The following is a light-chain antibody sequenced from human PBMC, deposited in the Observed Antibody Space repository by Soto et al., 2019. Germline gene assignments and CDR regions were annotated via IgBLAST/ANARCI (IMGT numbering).Light chain of an antibody. V-gene: IGLV2-11*01. J-gene: IGLJ1*01. CDR2: DVT. CDR3: CSHAGSYTFRA. CDR1: SSDVGGSDY. Sequence: QSALTQPRPVSGSPGQSVTISCTGTSSDVGGSDYVSWFQHYPGKGPKLLIYDVTRRPSGVPDRFSGSKSGNTASLTISGLQVEDEADYYCCSHAGSYTFRAFGTGTKVTV.